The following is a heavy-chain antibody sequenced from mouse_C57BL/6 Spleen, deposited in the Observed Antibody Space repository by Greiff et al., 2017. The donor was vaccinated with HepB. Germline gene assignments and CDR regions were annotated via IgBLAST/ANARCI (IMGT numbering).Heavy chain of an antibody. CDR2: IYPGSGST. V-gene: IGHV1-55*01. Sequence: QVQLQQPGAELVKPGASVKMSCKASGYTFTSYWITWVKQRPGQGLEWIGDIYPGSGSTNYNEKFKSKATLTVDKSSSTAYMQLSSLTSEDSAVYYCAVYDGDYFDYWGQGTTLTVSS. D-gene: IGHD2-3*01. CDR1: GYTFTSYW. J-gene: IGHJ2*01. CDR3: AVYDGDYFDY.